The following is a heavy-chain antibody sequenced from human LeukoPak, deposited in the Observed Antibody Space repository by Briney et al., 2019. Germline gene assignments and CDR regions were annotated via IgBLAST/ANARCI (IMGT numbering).Heavy chain of an antibody. J-gene: IGHJ4*02. V-gene: IGHV4-59*01. CDR3: AREGAAAGTWVYYFDY. CDR2: NYYSGST. D-gene: IGHD6-13*01. CDR1: GGSLSGYY. Sequence: PSETLTLTCAVYGGSLSGYYWSWIRQPPGKGLEWIGYNYYSGSTNYNPSLKSRVTISVDTSKNQFSLKLSSVTAADTAVYYCAREGAAAGTWVYYFDYWGQGTLVTVSS.